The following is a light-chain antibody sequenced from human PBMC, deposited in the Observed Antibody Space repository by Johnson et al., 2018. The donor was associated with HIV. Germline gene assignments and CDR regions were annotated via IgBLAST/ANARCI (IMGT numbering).Light chain of an antibody. V-gene: IGLV1-51*01. Sequence: QSVLTQPPSVSAAPGQKVTISCSGSSSNIGNNYVSWYQQLPGTAPKLLIYDNNKRPSGIPDRFSGSKSGTSATLGITGLQTGDEADYYRGTWDNSLSAYVFGTGTKVTVL. CDR2: DNN. CDR1: SSNIGNNY. J-gene: IGLJ1*01. CDR3: GTWDNSLSAYV.